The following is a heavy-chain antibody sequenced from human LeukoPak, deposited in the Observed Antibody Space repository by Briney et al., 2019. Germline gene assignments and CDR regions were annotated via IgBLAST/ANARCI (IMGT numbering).Heavy chain of an antibody. CDR2: IYYSGST. D-gene: IGHD6-19*01. CDR3: ARGYSSGWYQMGY. Sequence: SETLSLTCTVSGGSISSDYWSWIRQPPGKGPEWIGYIYYSGSTNYNPSLKSRVTISVDTSKNQFSLKLSSVTAADTAVYYCARGYSSGWYQMGYWGQGTLVTVSS. J-gene: IGHJ4*02. V-gene: IGHV4-59*01. CDR1: GGSISSDY.